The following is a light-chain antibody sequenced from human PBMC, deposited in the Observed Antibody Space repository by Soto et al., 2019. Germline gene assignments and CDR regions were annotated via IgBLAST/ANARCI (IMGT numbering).Light chain of an antibody. CDR2: EFS. CDR3: SSYAGRNKG. CDR1: SSDVGGYNY. Sequence: QSALTQPPSASGSPGQSVTISCTGTSSDVGGYNYVSWYQQHTGKAPKLMIYEFSKRPSGVPDRFSGSKSGNTAFLTVSGLQAEDEADYYCSSYAGRNKGFGGGTKVTVL. J-gene: IGLJ2*01. V-gene: IGLV2-8*01.